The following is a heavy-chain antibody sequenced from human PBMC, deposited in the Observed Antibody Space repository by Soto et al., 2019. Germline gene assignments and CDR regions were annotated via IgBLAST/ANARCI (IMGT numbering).Heavy chain of an antibody. Sequence: PSETLSITCTVSGGSISSSSYYWGWIRQPPGKGLEWIGSIYYSGSTYYNPSLKSRVTISVDTSKNQFSLKLSSVTAADTAVYYCARPKSSYYDILTGHPVAFDIWGQGTMVTVSS. J-gene: IGHJ3*02. D-gene: IGHD3-9*01. CDR1: GGSISSSSYY. CDR2: IYYSGST. V-gene: IGHV4-39*01. CDR3: ARPKSSYYDILTGHPVAFDI.